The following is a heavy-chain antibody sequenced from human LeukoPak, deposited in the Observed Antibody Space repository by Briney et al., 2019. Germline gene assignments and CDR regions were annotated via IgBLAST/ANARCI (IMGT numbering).Heavy chain of an antibody. J-gene: IGHJ4*02. CDR3: ARVYCSGGSCYSDY. V-gene: IGHV4-59*01. CDR2: IYYSGST. Sequence: SETLSLTCTVSGGSISSYYWSWIRQPPGKGREWIGYIYYSGSTNYNPSLKSRVTISVDTSKNQFSLKLSSVTAADTAVYYCARVYCSGGSCYSDYLGQGTLVTVSS. D-gene: IGHD2-15*01. CDR1: GGSISSYY.